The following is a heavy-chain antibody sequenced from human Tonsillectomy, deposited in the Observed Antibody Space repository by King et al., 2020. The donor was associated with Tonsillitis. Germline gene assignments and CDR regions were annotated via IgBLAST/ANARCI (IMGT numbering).Heavy chain of an antibody. J-gene: IGHJ4*02. V-gene: IGHV4-59*01. CDR2: IYYSGST. CDR1: GGYISSYY. CDR3: ARSQYYYDTSGYLYFDY. Sequence: VQLQESGPGLVKPSETLSLTCTVSGGYISSYYWSWIRKPPGKGLEWIGYIYYSGSTNYNPSLKSRVTISVDTSKNQFSLKLSSVTAADTAVYYCARSQYYYDTSGYLYFDYWGQGTLVTVSS. D-gene: IGHD3-22*01.